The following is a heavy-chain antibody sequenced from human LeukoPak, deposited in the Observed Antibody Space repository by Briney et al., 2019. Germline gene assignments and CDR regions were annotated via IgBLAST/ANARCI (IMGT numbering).Heavy chain of an antibody. V-gene: IGHV3-23*01. Sequence: GGSLRLSCAASGFTFSSYAMSWVRQAPGKGLEWDSAISGSGGSTYYADSVKGRFTISRDNSKNTLYLQMNSLRAEDTAVYYCAKDRGGYCSGGSCYGGAFDIWGQGTMVTVSS. J-gene: IGHJ3*02. D-gene: IGHD2-15*01. CDR1: GFTFSSYA. CDR3: AKDRGGYCSGGSCYGGAFDI. CDR2: ISGSGGST.